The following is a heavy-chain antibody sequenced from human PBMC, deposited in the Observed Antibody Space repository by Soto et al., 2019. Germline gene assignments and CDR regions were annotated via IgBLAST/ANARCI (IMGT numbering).Heavy chain of an antibody. Sequence: TSETLSLTCTVSGGSISSGGYYWSWIRQHPGKGLEWIGYIYYSGSTYYNPSLKSRVTISVDTSKNQFSLKLSSVTAADTAVYYCARDNRRFLEWLSAQNWFDPWGQGTLVTVS. CDR3: ARDNRRFLEWLSAQNWFDP. CDR1: GGSISSGGYY. D-gene: IGHD3-3*01. CDR2: IYYSGST. V-gene: IGHV4-31*03. J-gene: IGHJ5*02.